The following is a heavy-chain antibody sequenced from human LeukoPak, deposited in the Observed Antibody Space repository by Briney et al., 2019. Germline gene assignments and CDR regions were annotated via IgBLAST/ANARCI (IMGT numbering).Heavy chain of an antibody. CDR3: ARGLNYYGSGSYYSYYYYYGMDV. D-gene: IGHD3-10*01. V-gene: IGHV4-34*01. J-gene: IGHJ6*02. CDR1: GGSFSGYY. Sequence: SETLSLTCAVYGGSFSGYYWSWIRQPPGKGLEWIGEINHSGSTNYNPSLKSPVTISVDTSKNQFSLKLSSVTAADTAVYYCARGLNYYGSGSYYSYYYYYGMDVWGQGTTVTVSS. CDR2: INHSGST.